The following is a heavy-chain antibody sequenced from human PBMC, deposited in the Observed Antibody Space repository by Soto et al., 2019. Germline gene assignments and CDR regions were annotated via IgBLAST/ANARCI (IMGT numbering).Heavy chain of an antibody. V-gene: IGHV3-21*01. J-gene: IGHJ4*02. CDR1: GFTFSAYS. CDR3: VKGHGPYHLNFEF. D-gene: IGHD2-2*01. CDR2: ITSGSDYI. Sequence: PGGSLRLPCVASGFTFSAYSMSWVRQAPGKGLEWVSSITSGSDYIYYADSLKGRFTISRDNAMNVLHLHMNSLRPEDTAIYYCVKGHGPYHLNFEFWGRGTLVTVSS.